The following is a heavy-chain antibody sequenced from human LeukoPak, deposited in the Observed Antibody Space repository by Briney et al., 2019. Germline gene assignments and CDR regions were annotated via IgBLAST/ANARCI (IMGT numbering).Heavy chain of an antibody. J-gene: IGHJ4*02. D-gene: IGHD5-18*01. V-gene: IGHV3-30*18. CDR2: ISYDGSNK. CDR1: GFTFSSYG. Sequence: GGSLRLSCAASGFTFSSYGMHWVRQAPGKGLEWVAVISYDGSNKYYADSVKGRFTISRDNSKNTLYLQMNSLRAEDTAVYYCANDKSGGYSYGGFDYWGQGTLVTVSS. CDR3: ANDKSGGYSYGGFDY.